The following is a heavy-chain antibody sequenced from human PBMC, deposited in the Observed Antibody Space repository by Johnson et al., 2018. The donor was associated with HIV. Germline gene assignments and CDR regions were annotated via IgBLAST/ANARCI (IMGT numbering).Heavy chain of an antibody. Sequence: QVQLVESGGGVVQPGRSLRLSCAASGFTFRSYAMHWVRQAPGKGLEWVAVISYDGSNKYYADSVKGRFTISRDNSKNTLYLQMNSLRAEDTAVYYCASGVTPRAPLRIWGQGTMVTVSS. CDR2: ISYDGSNK. CDR3: ASGVTPRAPLRI. J-gene: IGHJ3*02. V-gene: IGHV3-30*04. CDR1: GFTFRSYA. D-gene: IGHD2-21*02.